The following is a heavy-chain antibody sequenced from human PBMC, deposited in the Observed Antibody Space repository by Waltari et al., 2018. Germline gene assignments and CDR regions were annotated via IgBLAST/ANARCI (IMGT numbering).Heavy chain of an antibody. J-gene: IGHJ5*02. CDR1: GGSISSSSYY. CDR2: IYYSGST. D-gene: IGHD2-15*01. CDR3: ARHETGSGGSNWFDP. V-gene: IGHV4-39*01. Sequence: QLQLQESGPGLVKPSETLSLTCTVSGGSISSSSYYWGWIRQPPGKGLEWIGSIYYSGSTYYNPSLKSRVTISVDTSKNQFSLKLSSVTAADTAVYYCARHETGSGGSNWFDPWGQGTLVTVSS.